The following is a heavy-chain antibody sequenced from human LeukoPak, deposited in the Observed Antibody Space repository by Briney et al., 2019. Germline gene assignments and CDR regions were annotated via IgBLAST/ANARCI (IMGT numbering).Heavy chain of an antibody. Sequence: SETLTLTCTVSGGSISHYYWSWIRQPPGKGLEWIGYIYSSGNTNYNPSLKSRVTISLDTSKNQFSLKLSSMTAADTAVYYCAREDANWGDFDSWGQGTLVTVSS. D-gene: IGHD7-27*01. CDR2: IYSSGNT. CDR1: GGSISHYY. J-gene: IGHJ4*02. V-gene: IGHV4-59*01. CDR3: AREDANWGDFDS.